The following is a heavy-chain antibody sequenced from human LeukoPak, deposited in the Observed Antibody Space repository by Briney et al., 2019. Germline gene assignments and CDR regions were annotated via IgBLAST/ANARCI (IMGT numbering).Heavy chain of an antibody. J-gene: IGHJ6*03. CDR3: TRLRWFGDHYYYMDV. D-gene: IGHD3-10*01. CDR1: GYIFISYW. V-gene: IGHV5-51*01. CDR2: IYPGDSET. Sequence: GASLQISCDGSGYIFISYWIAWVRPVPGEGLEYIGIIYPGDSETRYSPSFQGQVTISADKSSSSAYLQWSSLKASDTAMYYCTRLRWFGDHYYYMDVWGKGTTVTVSS.